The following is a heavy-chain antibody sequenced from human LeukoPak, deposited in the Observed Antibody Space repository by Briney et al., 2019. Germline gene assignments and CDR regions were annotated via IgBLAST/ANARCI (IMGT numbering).Heavy chain of an antibody. CDR1: GYTLSEFS. Sequence: ASVKVSCKVSGYTLSEFSMHWVRQPPGKGLEWMGGFDPEDGETIYAQKFQGRVSMTEDTSTDTAYMELSSLRSEDTAVYYCVASSPQNWKAHDYWGQGTLVTVSS. D-gene: IGHD1-1*01. J-gene: IGHJ4*02. CDR3: VASSPQNWKAHDY. CDR2: FDPEDGET. V-gene: IGHV1-24*01.